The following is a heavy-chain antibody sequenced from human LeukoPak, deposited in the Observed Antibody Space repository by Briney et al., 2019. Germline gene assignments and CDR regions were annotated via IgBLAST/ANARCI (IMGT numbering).Heavy chain of an antibody. Sequence: SETLSLTCAVYGGSFSGYYWSWIRQPPGKGLEWIGEINHSGSTNYNPSLKSRVTISVDTSKNQFSLKLSSVTAADTAVYYCARRDILVLRLFGFNAFDIWGQGTMVTVSS. D-gene: IGHD3-10*01. J-gene: IGHJ3*02. CDR2: INHSGST. V-gene: IGHV4-34*01. CDR3: ARRDILVLRLFGFNAFDI. CDR1: GGSFSGYY.